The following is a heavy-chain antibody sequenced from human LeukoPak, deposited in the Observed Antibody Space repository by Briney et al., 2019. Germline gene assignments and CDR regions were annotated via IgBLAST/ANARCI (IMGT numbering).Heavy chain of an antibody. CDR2: ISSNGGST. CDR1: GFTFSSYA. D-gene: IGHD5-12*01. J-gene: IGHJ4*02. V-gene: IGHV3-64*01. CDR3: ATITTNSY. Sequence: GGSLRLSCAASGFTFSSYAMHWVRQAPGKGLEYVSAISSNGGSTYYANSVKGRFTISKDNSKNTLYLQMGSLRAEDMAVYYCATITTNSYWGQGTLVTVSS.